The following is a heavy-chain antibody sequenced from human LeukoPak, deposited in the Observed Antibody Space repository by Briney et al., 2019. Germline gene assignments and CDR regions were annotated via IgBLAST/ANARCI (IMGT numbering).Heavy chain of an antibody. CDR1: GFTFSSYS. CDR3: ARGDLIMVMAASKY. J-gene: IGHJ4*02. Sequence: PGGSLRLSCAASGFTFSSYSMNWVRQAPGKGLEWVSYISSSSSTIYYADSVKGRFTISRDSANNSLYLQMNSLRAEDTAVYYCARGDLIMVMAASKYWGQGTLVTVSS. V-gene: IGHV3-48*04. D-gene: IGHD2-15*01. CDR2: ISSSSSTI.